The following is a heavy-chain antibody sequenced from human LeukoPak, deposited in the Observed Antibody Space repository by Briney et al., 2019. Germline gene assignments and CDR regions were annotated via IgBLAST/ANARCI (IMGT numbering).Heavy chain of an antibody. V-gene: IGHV1-2*02. CDR3: ARDLHPSSGWYDGTFDY. CDR2: INPNSGGT. J-gene: IGHJ4*02. Sequence: SVKLSCKASGYTFTGYYIHWVRQAPGQGLEWMGWINPNSGGTNYAQKFRGRVTMTRDTSISTAYMELSRLRSDDTAVYYCARDLHPSSGWYDGTFDYWGQGTLVTVSS. D-gene: IGHD6-19*01. CDR1: GYTFTGYY.